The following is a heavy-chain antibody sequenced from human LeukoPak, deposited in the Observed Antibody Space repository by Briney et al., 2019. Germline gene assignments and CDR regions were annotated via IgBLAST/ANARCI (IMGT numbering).Heavy chain of an antibody. CDR2: INAYNGNT. CDR1: GYTFTSYG. Sequence: ASVKVSCKASGYTFTSYGINWVRQAPGQGLEWMGWINAYNGNTNYAQKFQGRVTMTRKTSTSTAYMELRSLRSDDTAAYCGARGGVDGYNPDYWGQGTLVTVSS. V-gene: IGHV1-18*04. J-gene: IGHJ4*02. CDR3: ARGGVDGYNPDY. D-gene: IGHD5-24*01.